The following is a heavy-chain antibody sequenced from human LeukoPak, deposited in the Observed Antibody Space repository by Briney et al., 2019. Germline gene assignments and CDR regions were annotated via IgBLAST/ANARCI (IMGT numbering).Heavy chain of an antibody. D-gene: IGHD3-22*01. CDR3: ASFDGANYYDSSGYYYDFDY. J-gene: IGHJ4*02. V-gene: IGHV4-39*01. Sequence: SETLSLTCAVYGGSFSGYYWGWIRQPPGKGLEWIGSIYYSGSTYYNPSLKSRVTISVDTSKNQFSLKLSSVTAADTAVYYCASFDGANYYDSSGYYYDFDYWGQGTLVTVSS. CDR1: GGSFSGYY. CDR2: IYYSGST.